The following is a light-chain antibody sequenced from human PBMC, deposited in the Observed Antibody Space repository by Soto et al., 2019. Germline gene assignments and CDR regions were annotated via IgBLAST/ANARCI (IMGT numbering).Light chain of an antibody. CDR3: QTWGTGIQV. V-gene: IGLV4-69*01. CDR1: SGHSNYA. Sequence: QSVLTQSPSASASLGASVKLTCTLSSGHSNYAIAWHQQQPEKGPRYLMKLNSDGSHSKGDGIPDRFSGSSSGAERYLTISSLQSEDEADYYCQTWGTGIQVFGGGTTVTVL. J-gene: IGLJ2*01. CDR2: LNSDGSH.